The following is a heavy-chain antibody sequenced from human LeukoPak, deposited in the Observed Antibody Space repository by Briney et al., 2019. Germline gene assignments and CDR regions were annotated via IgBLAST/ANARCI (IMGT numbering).Heavy chain of an antibody. D-gene: IGHD2-15*01. CDR1: GFTFSSYA. Sequence: GGSLRLFCAASGFTFSSYAMHWFRQAPGKGLEWVAVISYDGSNKYYADYVKGRFTISRDNSKNTLYLQMNSLRAEDTAVYYCARVSLPTRLLLRWDFDYWGQGTLVTVSS. V-gene: IGHV3-30*04. CDR2: ISYDGSNK. J-gene: IGHJ4*02. CDR3: ARVSLPTRLLLRWDFDY.